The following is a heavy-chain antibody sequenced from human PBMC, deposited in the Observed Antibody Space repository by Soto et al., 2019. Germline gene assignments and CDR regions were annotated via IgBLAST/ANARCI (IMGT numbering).Heavy chain of an antibody. J-gene: IGHJ5*02. D-gene: IGHD3-3*01. V-gene: IGHV4-59*01. CDR1: GGSLNSYY. Sequence: QVQLQESGPGLVKPSETLSLTCTVSGGSLNSYYWSWIRQPPGKGLEWIGYIYYSGSTDYNPSLKSRVAISVDTSKNQFSLKLSSVTAADAAMYYCARGSRITICEAWFDLWSQGTLVTVSS. CDR3: ARGSRITICEAWFDL. CDR2: IYYSGST.